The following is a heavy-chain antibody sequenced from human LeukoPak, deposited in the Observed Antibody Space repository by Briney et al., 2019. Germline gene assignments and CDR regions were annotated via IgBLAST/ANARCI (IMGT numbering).Heavy chain of an antibody. CDR1: GFTFSSYS. CDR2: ISSSSSTI. CDR3: ARDSYYDSSGPSNFYFDY. V-gene: IGHV3-48*04. J-gene: IGHJ4*02. Sequence: PGGSLRLSCAASGFTFSSYSMNWVRQAPGKGLEWVSYISSSSSTIYYADSVKGRFTISRDNAKNSLYLQMNSLRAEDTAVYYCARDSYYDSSGPSNFYFDYWGQGTLVTVSS. D-gene: IGHD3-22*01.